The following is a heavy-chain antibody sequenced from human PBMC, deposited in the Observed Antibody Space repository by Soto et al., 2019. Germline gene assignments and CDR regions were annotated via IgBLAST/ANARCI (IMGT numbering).Heavy chain of an antibody. CDR2: TYYNGNA. CDR3: VRAWLQLWFLDR. V-gene: IGHV4-39*01. J-gene: IGHJ5*02. Sequence: SETLSLTCNVSGGSIDRSNYYWDWLRQPPGKGLEWIGTTYYNGNAYYNPSLKSRVSMSVDTSKNQFSLKLVSVTAADTAVYYCVRAWLQLWFLDRWGQGALVTVSS. CDR1: GGSIDRSNYY. D-gene: IGHD5-18*01.